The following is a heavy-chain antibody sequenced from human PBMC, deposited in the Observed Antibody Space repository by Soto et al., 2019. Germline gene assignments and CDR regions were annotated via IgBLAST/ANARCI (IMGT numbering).Heavy chain of an antibody. J-gene: IGHJ6*02. Sequence: GGSLRLSCAASGFTFSDYYMSWIRQAPGKGLEYISYISSSSGSTNYADSVKGRFTISRDNAKNALYLQMSSLRAEDTAVYYCARDRGGYDRLYYYHGMDVWGQGTTVTVSS. V-gene: IGHV3-11*06. CDR1: GFTFSDYY. CDR2: ISSSSGST. CDR3: ARDRGGYDRLYYYHGMDV. D-gene: IGHD5-12*01.